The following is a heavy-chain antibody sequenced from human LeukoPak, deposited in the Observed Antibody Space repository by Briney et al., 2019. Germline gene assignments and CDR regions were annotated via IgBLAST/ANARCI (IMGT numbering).Heavy chain of an antibody. Sequence: PGGSLGLSCAASGFTVSSNYMSWVRQAPGKGLEWVSVIYSGGSTYYADSVKGRFTISRDNSKNTLYLQMNSLRAEDTAVYYCARDRRDLDYYYMDVWGKGTTVTVSS. V-gene: IGHV3-53*01. J-gene: IGHJ6*03. CDR3: ARDRRDLDYYYMDV. CDR2: IYSGGST. CDR1: GFTVSSNY.